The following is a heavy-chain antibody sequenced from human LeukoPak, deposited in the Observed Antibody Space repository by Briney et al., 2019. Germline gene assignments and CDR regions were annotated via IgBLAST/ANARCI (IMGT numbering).Heavy chain of an antibody. Sequence: SQTLSLTCAVSGGSISSGGYSWSWIRQPPGKGLEWIGYIYYSGSTNYNPSLKSRVTISVDTSKNQFSLKLSSVTAADTAVYYCARDKYYDFWSGYYKEGGYYYGMDVWGQGTTVTVSS. CDR1: GGSISSGGYS. J-gene: IGHJ6*02. CDR2: IYYSGST. CDR3: ARDKYYDFWSGYYKEGGYYYGMDV. D-gene: IGHD3-3*01. V-gene: IGHV4-30-4*07.